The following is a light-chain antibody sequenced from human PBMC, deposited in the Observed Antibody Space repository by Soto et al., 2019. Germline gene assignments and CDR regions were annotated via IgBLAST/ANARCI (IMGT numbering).Light chain of an antibody. CDR2: GAS. CDR1: QSVSSIF. V-gene: IGKV3-20*01. CDR3: QKYIISPLT. J-gene: IGKJ4*01. Sequence: IVLTQSPGTLSLSPGERATLSCRASQSVSSIFLAWYQQKPGQAPRLLIYGASSRATGIPDRVSGSGFGTHFTLTISRLEPEDVEVYSCQKYIISPLTFGGVTKVESK.